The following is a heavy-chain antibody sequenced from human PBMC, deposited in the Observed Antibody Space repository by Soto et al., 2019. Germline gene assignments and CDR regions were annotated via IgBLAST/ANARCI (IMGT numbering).Heavy chain of an antibody. CDR1: GYTFTGYY. J-gene: IGHJ4*02. CDR3: AIVVPAASVDY. D-gene: IGHD2-2*01. Sequence: ASVQVSCKASGYTFTGYYMHWVRQAPGQGLEWMGWINPNSGGTNYAQKFQGWVTMTRDTSISTAYMELSRLRSDDTAVYYCAIVVPAASVDYWGQGTLVTVSS. CDR2: INPNSGGT. V-gene: IGHV1-2*04.